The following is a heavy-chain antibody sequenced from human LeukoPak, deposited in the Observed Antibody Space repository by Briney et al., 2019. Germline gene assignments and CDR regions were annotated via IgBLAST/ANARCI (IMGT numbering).Heavy chain of an antibody. Sequence: SETLSLTCTVSGGSISSSYWSWIRQPAGKGLERIGRIYISGTTNYNPSLKSRVTMPVDTSKNQFSLKVTSVTAADTAVYYCARWVSHGFDVWGQGTMVTVSS. CDR2: IYISGTT. J-gene: IGHJ3*01. V-gene: IGHV4-4*07. CDR3: ARWVSHGFDV. CDR1: GGSISSSY.